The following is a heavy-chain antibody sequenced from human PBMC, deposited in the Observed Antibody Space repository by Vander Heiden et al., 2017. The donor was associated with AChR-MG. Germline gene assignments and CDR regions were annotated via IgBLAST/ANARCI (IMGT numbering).Heavy chain of an antibody. CDR3: ARGRRWLQRSFDY. D-gene: IGHD5-18*01. CDR2: NTQSGST. CDR1: GGSFMGYY. J-gene: IGHJ4*02. Sequence: QVQLQQWGAGLFKPAETLSLTFAVHGGSFMGYYGTWSRQPPGKGLEWIGENTQSGSTNYNPSRKSRVTISVDTSKNQFSLKLSSVTAADTAVYYCARGRRWLQRSFDYWGQGTLVTVSS. V-gene: IGHV4-34*01.